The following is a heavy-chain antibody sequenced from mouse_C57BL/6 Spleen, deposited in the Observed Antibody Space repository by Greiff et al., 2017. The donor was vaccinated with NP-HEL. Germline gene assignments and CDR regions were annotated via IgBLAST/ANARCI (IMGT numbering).Heavy chain of an antibody. CDR3: ARPPGYYGSSPWYFDV. CDR1: GFTFSSYT. D-gene: IGHD1-1*01. J-gene: IGHJ1*03. CDR2: ISGGGGNT. V-gene: IGHV5-9*01. Sequence: EVKLMESGGGLVKPGGSLKLSCAASGFTFSSYTMSWVRQTPEKRLEWVATISGGGGNTYYPDSVKGRFTISRDNAKNTLYLQMSSLRSEDTALYYCARPPGYYGSSPWYFDVWGTGTTVTVSS.